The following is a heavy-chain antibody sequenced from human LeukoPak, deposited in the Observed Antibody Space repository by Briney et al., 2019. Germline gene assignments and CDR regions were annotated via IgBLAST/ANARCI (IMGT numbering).Heavy chain of an antibody. D-gene: IGHD6-19*01. CDR1: GGSISSYY. J-gene: IGHJ4*02. CDR2: IYYSGST. V-gene: IGHV4-59*12. Sequence: SETLSLTCTVSGGSISSYYWSWIRQPPGKGLEWIGYIYYSGSTNYNPSLKSRVTISVDMSKNQFSLKLSSVTAADTAVYYCARARHSAVAGTRLAPYYFDYWGQGTLVTVSS. CDR3: ARARHSAVAGTRLAPYYFDY.